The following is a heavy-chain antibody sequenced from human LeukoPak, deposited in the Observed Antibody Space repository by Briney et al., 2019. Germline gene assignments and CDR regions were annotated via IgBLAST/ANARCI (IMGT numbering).Heavy chain of an antibody. V-gene: IGHV4-39*01. Sequence: SETLSLTCTVSGGSIRSSYYYWGWIRQPPGKGLEWIGSIYYSGSTYYNPSLKSRVTISVDTSKNQFSLKLSSVTAADTAVYYCARVNLGYCSSTSCYEPYYFDYWGQGTLVTVSS. D-gene: IGHD2-2*01. CDR2: IYYSGST. CDR3: ARVNLGYCSSTSCYEPYYFDY. CDR1: GGSIRSSYYY. J-gene: IGHJ4*02.